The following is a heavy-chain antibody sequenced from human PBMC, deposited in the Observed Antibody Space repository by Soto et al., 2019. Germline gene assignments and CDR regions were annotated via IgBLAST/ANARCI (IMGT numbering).Heavy chain of an antibody. CDR2: IYANGNS. J-gene: IGHJ5*02. V-gene: IGHV4-4*07. CDR1: GASISSYY. Sequence: ETLCPAGPVSGASISSYYWSWIRQPAGKGLEWIGLIYANGNSDYNPSLKSRVTVSIDTSKNQFSLKVTSVTAADTAVYYCARGAGPPWFDPWGQGTLVTVYS. CDR3: ARGAGPPWFDP.